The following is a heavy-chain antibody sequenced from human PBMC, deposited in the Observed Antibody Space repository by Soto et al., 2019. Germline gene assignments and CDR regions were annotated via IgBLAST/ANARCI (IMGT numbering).Heavy chain of an antibody. J-gene: IGHJ4*02. V-gene: IGHV3-11*01. CDR1: GFTFSDYY. CDR2: IGSSGSTM. D-gene: IGHD3-10*01. Sequence: QVPLVESGGGLVQPGGSLRLSCAVSGFTFSDYYMSWIRQAPGKGLEWVSYIGSSGSTMYYADSVKGRFTISRDNAKNSLYLPMNSLRAEDTAAYFCARDRGGYLDYWGQGTLVTVSS. CDR3: ARDRGGYLDY.